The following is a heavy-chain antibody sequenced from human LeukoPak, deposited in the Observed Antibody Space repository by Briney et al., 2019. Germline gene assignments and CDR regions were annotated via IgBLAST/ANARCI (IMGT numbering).Heavy chain of an antibody. V-gene: IGHV3-7*01. CDR2: IKQDGSEI. D-gene: IGHD2-21*02. CDR3: AKDPDAFCGGDCYAWEPRYMDV. CDR1: GFTFSGYW. J-gene: IGHJ6*03. Sequence: GGSLRLSCAASGFTFSGYWMDWVRQAPGKGLEWVATIKQDGSEIYYVDSVKGRFTISRDNSKNALYLQLNSLRPEDTAVYYCAKDPDAFCGGDCYAWEPRYMDVWGKGTTVTVSS.